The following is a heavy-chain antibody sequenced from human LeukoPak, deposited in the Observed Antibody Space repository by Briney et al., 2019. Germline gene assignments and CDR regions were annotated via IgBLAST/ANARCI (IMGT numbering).Heavy chain of an antibody. CDR1: GGTFSSYA. J-gene: IGHJ5*02. CDR2: IITAFGTS. V-gene: IGHV1-69*13. CDR3: ARVTGGRYCSTTSCYMRGWFDP. Sequence: SVKVSCKASGGTFSSYAISWVRQAPGQGLEWMGGIITAFGTSNYAQKFPGRVTITSDESTRTAYMELSSVRSEDPAVYYCARVTGGRYCSTTSCYMRGWFDPWGQGTLVTVSS. D-gene: IGHD2-2*02.